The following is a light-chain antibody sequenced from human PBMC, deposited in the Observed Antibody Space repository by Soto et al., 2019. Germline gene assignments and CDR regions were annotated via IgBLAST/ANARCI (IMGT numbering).Light chain of an antibody. J-gene: IGLJ2*01. CDR2: EDN. CDR1: SGSIASNY. V-gene: IGLV6-57*04. Sequence: NFMLTQPHSVSESPGKTVTISCTRSSGSIASNYVQWYQQRPGSAPTTVIYEDNQRPSGVPHRFSGSIDSSSNSASLTISGLTTEDEADYYCQSYDTINHVVVGGGTKLTVL. CDR3: QSYDTINHVV.